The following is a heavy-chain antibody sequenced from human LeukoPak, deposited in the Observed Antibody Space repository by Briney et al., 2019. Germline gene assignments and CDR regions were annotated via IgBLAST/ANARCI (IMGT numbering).Heavy chain of an antibody. CDR1: GYSISSGYY. Sequence: ETLSLTCTVSGYSISSGYYWGWIRQPPGKGLEWIGSIYHSGSTYYNPSLKSRVTISVDTSKNQFSLKLSSVTAADTAVYYCAREERRASHYFDYWGQGTLVTVSS. CDR2: IYHSGST. CDR3: AREERRASHYFDY. V-gene: IGHV4-38-2*02. D-gene: IGHD2-2*01. J-gene: IGHJ4*02.